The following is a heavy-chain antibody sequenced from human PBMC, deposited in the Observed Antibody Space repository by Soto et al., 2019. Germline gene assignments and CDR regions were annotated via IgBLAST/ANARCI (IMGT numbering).Heavy chain of an antibody. CDR1: AGSISSYY. D-gene: IGHD3-10*01. CDR2: LYYSGST. Sequence: SETLSLTCTLSAGSISSYYWSWIRQPPGKGLEWLGYLYYSGSTNYNPSLKSRVTRSVDTSKNQFSLKLSSVTAADPAVYYCARESTMVRGADYGMDVWGKGTRVIVS. CDR3: ARESTMVRGADYGMDV. J-gene: IGHJ6*04. V-gene: IGHV4-59*12.